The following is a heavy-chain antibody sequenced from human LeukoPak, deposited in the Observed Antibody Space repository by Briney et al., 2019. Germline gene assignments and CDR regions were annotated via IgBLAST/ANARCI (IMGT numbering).Heavy chain of an antibody. Sequence: PSETLSLTCAVYGGSFSGYYWSWIRQPPGKGLEWIGEINHSGSTNYNPSLKSRVTISVDTSKNQFSLNLSSVTAADTAVYYCASTKGVISYFDYWGQGTLVTVSS. D-gene: IGHD2-21*01. CDR2: INHSGST. CDR1: GGSFSGYY. V-gene: IGHV4-34*01. CDR3: ASTKGVISYFDY. J-gene: IGHJ4*02.